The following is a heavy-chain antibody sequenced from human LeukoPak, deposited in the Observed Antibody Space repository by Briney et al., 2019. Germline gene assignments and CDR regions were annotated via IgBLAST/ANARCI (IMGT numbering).Heavy chain of an antibody. J-gene: IGHJ4*02. CDR1: GDSIRDYH. CDR2: ISYSGSP. V-gene: IGHV4-59*01. CDR3: ARVSPDTSAYVDS. Sequence: PSETLSLTCTVSGDSIRDYHCNWIRQSPGKGLEWIGNISYSGSPKYNPSLKSRVTLSVDTSKNQFSLKLTSATAADTAVYYCARVSPDTSAYVDSWGQGTLVTVSS. D-gene: IGHD1-26*01.